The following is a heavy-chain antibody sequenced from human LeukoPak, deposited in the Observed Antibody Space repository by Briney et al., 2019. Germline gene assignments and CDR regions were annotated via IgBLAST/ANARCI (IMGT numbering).Heavy chain of an antibody. CDR1: GGSFSGYY. J-gene: IGHJ3*02. CDR3: ARDYDFWSGYEDAFDI. Sequence: PSETLSLTCAVYGGSFSGYYWSWIRQPPGKGLEWIGEINHSGSTNYNPSLKSRVTISVDTSKNQFSLKLSPVTAADTAVYYCARDYDFWSGYEDAFDIWGQGTMVTVSS. D-gene: IGHD3-3*01. V-gene: IGHV4-34*01. CDR2: INHSGST.